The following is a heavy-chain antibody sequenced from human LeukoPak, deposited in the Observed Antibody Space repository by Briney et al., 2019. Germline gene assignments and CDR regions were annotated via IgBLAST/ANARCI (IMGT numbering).Heavy chain of an antibody. CDR2: IHYSGSI. CDR3: ARRYYDFWSGHTGVAFDI. D-gene: IGHD3-3*01. Sequence: SETLSLTCTVSGGSISSYYWSWIRQPPGKGLEWIGNIHYSGSISYNSSLKSRVSISVDTSKNQFSLKLSSVTAADTAVYYCARRYYDFWSGHTGVAFDIWGQGTMVTVSS. V-gene: IGHV4-59*01. CDR1: GGSISSYY. J-gene: IGHJ3*02.